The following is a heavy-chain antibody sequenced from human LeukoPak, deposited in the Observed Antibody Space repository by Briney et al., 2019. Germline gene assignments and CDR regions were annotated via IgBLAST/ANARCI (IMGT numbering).Heavy chain of an antibody. D-gene: IGHD3-10*01. CDR3: ARASQDYYGSGSYYRGGDAFDI. J-gene: IGHJ3*02. CDR1: EGTFLNYA. V-gene: IGHV1-69*04. CDR2: IIPILGIA. Sequence: ASVKVSCKTSEGTFLNYAISWVRQAPGQGLEWMGRIIPILGIANYAQKFQARVTLTADKSTSTAYMELSSLRSDDTAVYYCARASQDYYGSGSYYRGGDAFDIWGQGTMVTVSS.